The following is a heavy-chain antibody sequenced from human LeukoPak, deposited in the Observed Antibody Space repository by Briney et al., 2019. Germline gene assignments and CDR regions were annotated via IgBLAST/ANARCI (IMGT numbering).Heavy chain of an antibody. V-gene: IGHV4-59*01. CDR2: IYYSGST. D-gene: IGHD2-21*01. Sequence: PSETLSLTCTVSGDPINSYYWSWIRQPPGKGLEWIGHIYYSGSTSYNPSLKSRVTISIDTSKNQFSLKLSSVTAADTAVYYCARTAYARFFDLWGRGTLVTVSS. CDR3: ARTAYARFFDL. CDR1: GDPINSYY. J-gene: IGHJ2*01.